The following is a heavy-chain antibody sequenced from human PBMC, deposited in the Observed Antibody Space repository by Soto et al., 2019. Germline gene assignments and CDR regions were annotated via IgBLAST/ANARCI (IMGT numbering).Heavy chain of an antibody. CDR3: ARVPVSYRAPCSGGSCYLFDY. CDR1: GYTFTNYY. D-gene: IGHD2-15*01. J-gene: IGHJ4*02. Sequence: SVKVSCKTSGYTFTNYYIHWVRQAPGQGLEWMGVINPSGISTTYAQKFQGRVTMTRDTSTSTVYMDLSSLRPEDTAVYFCARVPVSYRAPCSGGSCYLFDYWGQGTLVTVSS. V-gene: IGHV1-46*01. CDR2: INPSGIST.